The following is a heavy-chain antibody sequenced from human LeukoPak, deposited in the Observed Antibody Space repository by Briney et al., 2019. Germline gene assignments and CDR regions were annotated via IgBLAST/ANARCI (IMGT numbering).Heavy chain of an antibody. CDR2: IYYSGST. CDR1: GGSISNYY. Sequence: SETLSLTCTVSGGSISNYYWSWIRQPPGKGLEWIGYIYYSGSTNYNPSLKSRVTISVDTSKNQFSLKLSSVTAADTAVYYCARVPLEGKNYGMIYYYMDVWGKGTTVTVSS. V-gene: IGHV4-59*01. CDR3: ARVPLEGKNYGMIYYYMDV. J-gene: IGHJ6*03. D-gene: IGHD4-17*01.